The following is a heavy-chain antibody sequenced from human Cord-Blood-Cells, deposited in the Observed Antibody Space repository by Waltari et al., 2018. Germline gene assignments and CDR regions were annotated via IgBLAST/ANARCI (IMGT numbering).Heavy chain of an antibody. CDR1: GGSISSGGYY. D-gene: IGHD6-6*01. Sequence: CTFSGGSISSGGYYWSWIRQHPGKGLEWIGYIYYSWSTYYNPSLKSRVTISVDTSKNQFSLKLSSVTAADTAVYYCARDRVGAARYAFDSWVQGTMVTVSA. J-gene: IGHJ3*02. CDR2: IYYSWST. V-gene: IGHV4-31*03. CDR3: ARDRVGAARYAFDS.